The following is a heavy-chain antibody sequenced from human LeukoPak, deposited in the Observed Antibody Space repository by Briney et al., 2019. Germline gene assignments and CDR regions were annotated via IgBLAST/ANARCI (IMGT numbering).Heavy chain of an antibody. Sequence: GASVKVSCKASGYTFTGYYMHWVRQAPGQGLEGMGWINPNSGGTNYAQKFQGRVTMTRDTSISTAYMELSRLRSDDTAVYYCARVDYSSGSADYWGQGTLVTVSS. V-gene: IGHV1-2*02. CDR2: INPNSGGT. J-gene: IGHJ4*02. CDR3: ARVDYSSGSADY. D-gene: IGHD6-19*01. CDR1: GYTFTGYY.